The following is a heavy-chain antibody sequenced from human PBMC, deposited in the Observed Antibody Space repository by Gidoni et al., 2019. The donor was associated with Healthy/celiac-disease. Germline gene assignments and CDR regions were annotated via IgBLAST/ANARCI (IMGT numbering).Heavy chain of an antibody. J-gene: IGHJ6*02. CDR2: RSYDGSNK. D-gene: IGHD6-19*01. CDR1: GFTFRSYA. V-gene: IGHV3-30*01. Sequence: QVELVESGGGVVQPGRSLRLSCAAPGFTFRSYAMHWVRQAPGKGLEWVAVRSYDGSNKYYADSVKGRFTISRDNSKNTLYLQMNSLRAEDTAVYYCARGPHFIAVAGPMDVWGQGTTVTVSS. CDR3: ARGPHFIAVAGPMDV.